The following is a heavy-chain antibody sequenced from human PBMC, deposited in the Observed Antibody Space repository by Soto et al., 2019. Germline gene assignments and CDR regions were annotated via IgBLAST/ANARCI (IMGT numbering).Heavy chain of an antibody. CDR2: IKEDGTEK. Sequence: SCAACRFSVYNHGMSWVRQAPGKGLEWVANIKEDGTEKFYVDSVKGRFTISRDNAKTSVFLQMNSLRVEDTAVYYCTTISSPDGYWGQGTLVTLPS. CDR1: RFSVYNHG. D-gene: IGHD2-2*01. CDR3: TTISSPDGY. J-gene: IGHJ4*02. V-gene: IGHV3-7*01.